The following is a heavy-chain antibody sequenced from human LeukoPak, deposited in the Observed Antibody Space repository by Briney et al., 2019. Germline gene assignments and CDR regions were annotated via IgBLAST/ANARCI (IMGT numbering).Heavy chain of an antibody. V-gene: IGHV3-74*01. Sequence: GGSPRLSCAASGFTFTGYWIYWVRQVPGKGLEWVSWIKGDGTATGFADSVKGRFTGSRDNAKNTMYLQMNRLRADDTAVYYCAGDGMWGRVDLDCWGQGALVTVSS. CDR2: IKGDGTAT. CDR1: GFTFTGYW. J-gene: IGHJ4*02. CDR3: AGDGMWGRVDLDC. D-gene: IGHD3-16*01.